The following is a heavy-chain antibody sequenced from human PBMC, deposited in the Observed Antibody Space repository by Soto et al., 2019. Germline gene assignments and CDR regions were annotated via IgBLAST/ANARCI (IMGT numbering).Heavy chain of an antibody. Sequence: EVHLVESGEGLVQPGGSLRLSCAASGFTFSNYPMHWVRQAPGKGLEYVSAVSADGGTTFYADSLRGRFTMSRDNLKNTLYLEMRSLRVEDMAVYYCARGLIPYGLDVWGQGTTVTVS. V-gene: IGHV3-64*02. CDR3: ARGLIPYGLDV. J-gene: IGHJ6*02. CDR1: GFTFSNYP. CDR2: VSADGGTT. D-gene: IGHD3-16*01.